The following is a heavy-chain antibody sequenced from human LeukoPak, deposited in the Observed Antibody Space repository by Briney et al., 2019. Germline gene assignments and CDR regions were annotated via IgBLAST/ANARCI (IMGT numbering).Heavy chain of an antibody. Sequence: GRSLRLSCAASGFSFSNHVMHWVRQAPGKGLEWVTVIRYGESDKDYADSVKGRFTVSRDNSKNTLYLQMNSLRAEDTAVYYCAKDRVAAGPYYYMDVWGKGTTVTVSS. CDR1: GFSFSNHV. D-gene: IGHD6-13*01. CDR3: AKDRVAAGPYYYMDV. CDR2: IRYGESDK. V-gene: IGHV3-30*18. J-gene: IGHJ6*03.